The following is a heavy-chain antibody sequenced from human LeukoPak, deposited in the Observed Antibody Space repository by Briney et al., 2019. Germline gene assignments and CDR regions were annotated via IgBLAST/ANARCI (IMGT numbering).Heavy chain of an antibody. CDR3: ATERLGIFEF. CDR2: ISGSSSHT. D-gene: IGHD3-3*01. CDR1: GFSFSDYY. J-gene: IGHJ4*02. Sequence: GGSLRLSCAASGFSFSDYYMSWIRQAPGKGLEGVSYISGSSSHTNYADSVKGRFTISRDDAKNSVYLQMNNLRVDDTAVYYCATERLGIFEFWGQGSLVTVSS. V-gene: IGHV3-11*05.